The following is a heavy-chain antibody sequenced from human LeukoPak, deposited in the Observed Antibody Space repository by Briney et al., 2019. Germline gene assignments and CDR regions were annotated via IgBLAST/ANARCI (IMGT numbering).Heavy chain of an antibody. Sequence: GGSLRLSCAASGFTFSGYGMSWVRQAPGKGLEWVSGFSAGGGSTYYADSVKGRFTISRDDSKNTLYLQMNSLRAEDTAVYYCAKASLYGGWLALYYFDYWGQGTLVTVSS. V-gene: IGHV3-23*01. D-gene: IGHD6-19*01. J-gene: IGHJ4*02. CDR1: GFTFSGYG. CDR3: AKASLYGGWLALYYFDY. CDR2: FSAGGGST.